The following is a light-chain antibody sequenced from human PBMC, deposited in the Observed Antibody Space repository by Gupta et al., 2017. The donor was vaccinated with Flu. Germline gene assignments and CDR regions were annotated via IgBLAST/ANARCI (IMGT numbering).Light chain of an antibody. J-gene: IGKJ2*01. CDR1: QSDVYGDGKNY. Sequence: DLVMTQSPLSLPVTLGQPASMSCTSSQSDVYGDGKNYLSWFLQRPGQSTRGMIYEVSIRGCGVKDRFSASGSGTNYTRKIRRVEAEDVGVYDGMQKYTFGQGTKLEI. CDR2: EVS. V-gene: IGKV2-30*01. CDR3: MQKYT.